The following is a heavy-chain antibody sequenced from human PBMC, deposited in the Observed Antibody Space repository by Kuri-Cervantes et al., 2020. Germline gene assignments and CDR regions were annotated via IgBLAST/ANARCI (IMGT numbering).Heavy chain of an antibody. Sequence: GGSLKISCAASGFTFSSYAMHWVRQAPGKGLEWVAVISYDGSNKYYADSVKGRFTISRDNSKNTLYLQMNSLRAEDTAVYYCAKALTAVVVPAASDYWGQGTLVTVSS. CDR1: GFTFSSYA. V-gene: IGHV3-30*04. CDR2: ISYDGSNK. J-gene: IGHJ4*02. D-gene: IGHD2-2*01. CDR3: AKALTAVVVPAASDY.